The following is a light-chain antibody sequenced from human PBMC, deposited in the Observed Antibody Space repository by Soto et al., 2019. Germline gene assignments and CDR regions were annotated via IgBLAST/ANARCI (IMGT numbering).Light chain of an antibody. V-gene: IGLV2-11*01. Sequence: QSALTQPRSVSGSPGQSVTISCTGTSSDVGGYNYVSWYQQHPGKAPKLMIYDVSKRPSGVPDRFSGSKSGNTASLTISGLQAEDEADYYCCSYAGSYTFTVVFGGGTNVTVL. CDR2: DVS. CDR3: CSYAGSYTFTVV. J-gene: IGLJ2*01. CDR1: SSDVGGYNY.